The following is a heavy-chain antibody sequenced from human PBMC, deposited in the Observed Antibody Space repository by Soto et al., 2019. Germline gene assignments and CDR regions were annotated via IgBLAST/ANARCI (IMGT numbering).Heavy chain of an antibody. V-gene: IGHV4-59*01. J-gene: IGHJ4*02. CDR1: GGSISSYY. CDR3: ARVVVGAAKTYYFVY. Sequence: SETLSLTCTVSGGSISSYYWSWIRQPPGKGLEWIGYIYYSGSTNYNPSLKSRVTISVDTSKNQFSLKLSSVTAADTAVYYCARVVVGAAKTYYFVYWGQGTLVTVSS. CDR2: IYYSGST. D-gene: IGHD1-26*01.